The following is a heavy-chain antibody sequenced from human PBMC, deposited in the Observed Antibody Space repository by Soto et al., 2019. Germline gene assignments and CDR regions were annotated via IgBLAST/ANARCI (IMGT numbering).Heavy chain of an antibody. J-gene: IGHJ3*02. CDR3: ARYSGSSLYGFDI. D-gene: IGHD1-26*01. CDR2: INTYIGNT. Sequence: ASVKVSCKASGYTFTTYGISWERQAPGQGLEWMGWINTYIGNTNYAQRLQGRVTVTADTSTSTAYMELRSLRSDDTAVYYCARYSGSSLYGFDIWGQGTTVTVSS. CDR1: GYTFTTYG. V-gene: IGHV1-18*04.